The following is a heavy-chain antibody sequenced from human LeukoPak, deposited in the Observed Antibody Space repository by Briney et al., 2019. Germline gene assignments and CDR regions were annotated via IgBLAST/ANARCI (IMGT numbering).Heavy chain of an antibody. CDR2: IFPKFGTS. CDR3: ARGSSGSHTFDF. V-gene: IGHV1-69*01. Sequence: SVKVSCKSSGGTFSSYGFTWVRQAPGQGLEWMGWIFPKFGTSNYAQRFQGGVTITADESTNTAYMEMRSLRSDDTAVYYCARGSSGSHTFDFWGQGSLVTVSS. J-gene: IGHJ4*02. D-gene: IGHD1-26*01. CDR1: GGTFSSYG.